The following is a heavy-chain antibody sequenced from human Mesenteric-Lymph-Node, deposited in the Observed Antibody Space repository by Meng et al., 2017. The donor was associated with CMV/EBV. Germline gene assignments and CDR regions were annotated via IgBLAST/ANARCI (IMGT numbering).Heavy chain of an antibody. CDR1: GFTFSSYG. J-gene: IGHJ6*02. D-gene: IGHD3-3*01. Sequence: GGSLRLSCAASGFTFSSYGMHWVRQAPGKGLEWVAFIRYDGSNKYYADSVKGRFTISRDNSKNTLYLQMNSLRAEDTAVYYCARDLPHATYYDFWSGYYSSYYGMDVWGQGTTVTVSS. V-gene: IGHV3-30*02. CDR3: ARDLPHATYYDFWSGYYSSYYGMDV. CDR2: IRYDGSNK.